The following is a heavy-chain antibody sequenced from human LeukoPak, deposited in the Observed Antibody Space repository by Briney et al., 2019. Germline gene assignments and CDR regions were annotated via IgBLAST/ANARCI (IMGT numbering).Heavy chain of an antibody. J-gene: IGHJ4*02. CDR3: ARVIGDFDWLHSYYFDY. CDR1: GGSISSYY. Sequence: SETLSLTCTVSGGSISSYYWSWIRQPPGKGLKWIGYIYYSGSTNYNPSLKSRVTISVDTSKNQFSLKLSSVTAADTAVYYCARVIGDFDWLHSYYFDYWGQGTLVTVSS. CDR2: IYYSGST. D-gene: IGHD3-9*01. V-gene: IGHV4-59*01.